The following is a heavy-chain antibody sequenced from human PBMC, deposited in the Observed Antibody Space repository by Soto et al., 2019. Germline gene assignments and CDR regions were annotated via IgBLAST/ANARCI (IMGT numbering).Heavy chain of an antibody. Sequence: HPGGSLRLSCSASGFTFSSYAMHWVRQAPGKGLEYVSAISSNGGSTYYADSVKGRFTISRDNSKNTLYLQMSSLRAEDTAVYYCVKEGSLMVRGVIIETVDYWGQGTLVTVSS. CDR1: GFTFSSYA. CDR2: ISSNGGST. D-gene: IGHD3-10*01. V-gene: IGHV3-64D*06. J-gene: IGHJ4*02. CDR3: VKEGSLMVRGVIIETVDY.